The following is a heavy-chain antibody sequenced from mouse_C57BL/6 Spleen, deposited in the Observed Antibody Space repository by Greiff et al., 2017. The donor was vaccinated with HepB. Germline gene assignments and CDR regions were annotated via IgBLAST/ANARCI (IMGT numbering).Heavy chain of an antibody. CDR2: IYPGSGST. Sequence: QVQLQQSGAELVKPGASVKMSCKASGYTFTSYWITWVKQRPGQGLEWIGDIYPGSGSTNYNEKFKSKATLTVDTSSSTAYMQLSSLTSEDSAVYYGARGYYGSSFSYWYFDVWGTGTTVTVSS. CDR3: ARGYYGSSFSYWYFDV. CDR1: GYTFTSYW. D-gene: IGHD1-1*01. V-gene: IGHV1-55*01. J-gene: IGHJ1*03.